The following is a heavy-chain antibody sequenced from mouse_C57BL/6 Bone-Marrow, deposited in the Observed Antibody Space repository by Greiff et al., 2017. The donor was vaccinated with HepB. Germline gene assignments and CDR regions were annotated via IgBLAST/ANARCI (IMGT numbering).Heavy chain of an antibody. CDR3: ARSPSWEGAY. CDR1: GYTFTDYY. Sequence: EVQLQQSGPVLVKPGASVKMSCKASGYTFTDYYMNWVKQSHGKSLEWIGVINPYNGGTSYNQKFKGKATLTVDKSSSTAYMELNSLTSEDSAVYYCARSPSWEGAYWGQGTLVTVSA. D-gene: IGHD4-1*01. V-gene: IGHV1-19*01. J-gene: IGHJ3*01. CDR2: INPYNGGT.